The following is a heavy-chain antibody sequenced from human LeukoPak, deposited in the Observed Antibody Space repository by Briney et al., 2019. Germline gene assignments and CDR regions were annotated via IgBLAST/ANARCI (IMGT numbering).Heavy chain of an antibody. V-gene: IGHV4-34*01. D-gene: IGHD3-3*01. CDR2: INHSGST. CDR1: GGSFSGYY. CDR3: ASLSFWSGYHDAFDI. J-gene: IGHJ3*02. Sequence: NPSETLSLTCAVYGGSFSGYYWSWIRPPPGKGLEWIGEINHSGSTNYNPSLKSRVTISVDTSKNQFSLKLSSVTAADTAVYYCASLSFWSGYHDAFDIWSQGTMVTVSS.